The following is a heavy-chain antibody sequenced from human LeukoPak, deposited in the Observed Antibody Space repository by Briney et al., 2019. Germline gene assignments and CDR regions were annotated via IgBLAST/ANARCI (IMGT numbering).Heavy chain of an antibody. Sequence: PSQTLSLTCTVSGGSISSGDYYWSWIRQPPGQGLEWIGYIYYSRTTYYNPSLKGRVTISVDTSKNQFSLKLSSVTAADTAVYYCARGAGLGDWFDPWGQGTLVTVSS. CDR1: GGSISSGDYY. V-gene: IGHV4-30-4*01. CDR2: IYYSRTT. D-gene: IGHD3-10*01. CDR3: ARGAGLGDWFDP. J-gene: IGHJ5*02.